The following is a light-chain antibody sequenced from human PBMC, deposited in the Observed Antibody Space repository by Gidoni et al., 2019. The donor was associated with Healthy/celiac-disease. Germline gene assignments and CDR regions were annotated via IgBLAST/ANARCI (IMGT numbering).Light chain of an antibody. J-gene: IGKJ4*01. Sequence: EIVLTQSPATLSLSPGERATLSCRASQSVSSYLAWYQQKPGQAPSLLIYDASNRATGIPARFSGSGSWTDFTLTISSLEPEDFAVYYCQQRSNWPPLTFGGGTKVEIK. CDR2: DAS. CDR3: QQRSNWPPLT. V-gene: IGKV3-11*01. CDR1: QSVSSY.